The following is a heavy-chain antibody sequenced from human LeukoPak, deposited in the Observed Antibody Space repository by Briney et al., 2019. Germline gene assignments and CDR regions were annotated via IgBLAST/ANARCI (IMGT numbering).Heavy chain of an antibody. CDR3: ARAPLAYDILTGYSNWFDP. CDR1: GGSISSYY. CDR2: IYYSGST. Sequence: SETLSLTCTVSGGSISSYYWSWIRQPPGKGLEWIGYIYYSGSTNYNPSLKSRVTISVDTSKNQFSLKLSSVTAADTAVYYCARAPLAYDILTGYSNWFDPWGQGTLVTVSS. V-gene: IGHV4-59*08. J-gene: IGHJ5*02. D-gene: IGHD3-9*01.